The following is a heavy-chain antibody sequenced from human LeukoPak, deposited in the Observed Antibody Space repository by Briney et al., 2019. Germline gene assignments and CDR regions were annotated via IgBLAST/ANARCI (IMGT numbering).Heavy chain of an antibody. D-gene: IGHD1-14*01. CDR3: ARGGLTGGFDY. V-gene: IGHV4-34*01. J-gene: IGHJ4*02. CDR2: INHSGST. Sequence: PSETLSLTCAVYGGSFSGYYWSWIRQPPGKGLEWIGEINHSGSTNYNPSLKSRVTISVDTSKNQFSLKLSSVTAADTAVYYCARGGLTGGFDYWGQGSMVTV. CDR1: GGSFSGYY.